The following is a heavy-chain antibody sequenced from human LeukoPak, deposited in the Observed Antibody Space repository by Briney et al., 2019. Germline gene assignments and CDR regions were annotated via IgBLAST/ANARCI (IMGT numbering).Heavy chain of an antibody. CDR1: GGTFISYA. D-gene: IGHD6-13*01. J-gene: IGHJ3*02. Sequence: ASVKVSCKASGGTFISYAISWVRQAPGQGLEWMGRIIPILGIANYAQKFQGRVTITADKSASTAYMELSSLRSEDTAVYYCARDEQLDAFDIWGQGTMVTVSS. CDR2: IIPILGIA. CDR3: ARDEQLDAFDI. V-gene: IGHV1-69*04.